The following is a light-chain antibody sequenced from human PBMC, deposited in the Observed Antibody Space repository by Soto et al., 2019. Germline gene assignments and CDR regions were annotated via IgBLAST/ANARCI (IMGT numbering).Light chain of an antibody. CDR2: QDS. CDR1: KLGDKY. J-gene: IGLJ2*01. Sequence: SYELTQPPSVSVSPGQTASITCSGYKLGDKYACWYQQKPGQSPVLVIYQDSKRPSGIPERFSGSNSGNTATLTISGTQAMDEGDYYCQVWDSYTAIFGGGTQLTVL. V-gene: IGLV3-1*01. CDR3: QVWDSYTAI.